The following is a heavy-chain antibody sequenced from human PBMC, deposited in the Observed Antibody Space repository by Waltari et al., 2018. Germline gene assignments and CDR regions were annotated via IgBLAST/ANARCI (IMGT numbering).Heavy chain of an antibody. CDR3: ARPATGIAVAGTGNWFDP. J-gene: IGHJ5*02. V-gene: IGHV4-39*01. D-gene: IGHD6-19*01. Sequence: QLQLQESGPGLVKPSETLSLTCTVSGGSISSSSYYWGWIRQPPGKGLEWIGSIYYSARTYSNPSLKSRVTISVDTSKNQFSLKLSAGTAADTAVYYCARPATGIAVAGTGNWFDPWGQGTLVTVSS. CDR2: IYYSART. CDR1: GGSISSSSYY.